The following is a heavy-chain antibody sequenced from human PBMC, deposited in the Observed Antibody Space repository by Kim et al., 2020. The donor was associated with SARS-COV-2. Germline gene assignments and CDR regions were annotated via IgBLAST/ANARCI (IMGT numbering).Heavy chain of an antibody. CDR1: GGSISSGGYY. CDR2: IYYSGST. Sequence: SETLSLTCTVSGGSISSGGYYWSWIRQHPGKGLEWIGYIYYSGSTYYNPSLKSRVTISVDTSKNQFSLKLSSVTAADTAVYYCGRGSGAGNWFDPWGQGTLVTVSS. J-gene: IGHJ5*02. V-gene: IGHV4-31*03. CDR3: GRGSGAGNWFDP. D-gene: IGHD6-19*01.